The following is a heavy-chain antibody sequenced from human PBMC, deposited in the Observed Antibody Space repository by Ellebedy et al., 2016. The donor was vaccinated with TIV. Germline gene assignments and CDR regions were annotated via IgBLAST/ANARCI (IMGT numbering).Heavy chain of an antibody. J-gene: IGHJ3*01. Sequence: MPSETLSLTCAVFGYSISSSDSISTSDWWAWIRQPPGKGLEWIGYISYSGTTYYNPSLKSRVTMSVDTSKNQLSLKLSSVTAADTAVYYCARGGSQTTLLSVWGQGTMVTVSS. CDR1: GYSISSSDSISTSDW. CDR2: ISYSGTT. CDR3: ARGGSQTTLLSV. D-gene: IGHD4-11*01. V-gene: IGHV4-28*03.